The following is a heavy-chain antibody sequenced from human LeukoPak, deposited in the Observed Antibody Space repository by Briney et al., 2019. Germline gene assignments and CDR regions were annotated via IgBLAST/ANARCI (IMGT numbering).Heavy chain of an antibody. CDR1: GFTFSSYA. CDR3: ASSGDSGWYYDYYYGMDV. D-gene: IGHD6-19*01. V-gene: IGHV3-23*01. J-gene: IGHJ6*02. CDR2: ISGSGGST. Sequence: GGSLRLSCAASGFTFSSYAMSWVRQDLGKGLEWVSAISGSGGSTYYADSVKGRFTISRDNSKNTLYLQMNSLRAEDTAVYYCASSGDSGWYYDYYYGMDVWGQGTTVTVSS.